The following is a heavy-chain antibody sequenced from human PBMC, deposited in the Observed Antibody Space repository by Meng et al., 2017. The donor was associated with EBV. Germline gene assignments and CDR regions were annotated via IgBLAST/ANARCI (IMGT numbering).Heavy chain of an antibody. CDR3: ADYGS. V-gene: IGHV4-39*07. Sequence: LQVAEAGTGRGKPAETLSLTCTVSGGSISSSSYYWGWIRQPPGKGLEWIGSIYYSGSTCYNPSLKSRVTISVDTSKNQFSLKLSSVTAADTAVYYCADYGSWGQGTLVTVSS. D-gene: IGHD4/OR15-4a*01. J-gene: IGHJ4*02. CDR1: GGSISSSSYY. CDR2: IYYSGST.